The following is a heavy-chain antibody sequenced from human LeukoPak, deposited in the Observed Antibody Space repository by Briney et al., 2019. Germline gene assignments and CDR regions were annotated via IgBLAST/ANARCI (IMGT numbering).Heavy chain of an antibody. V-gene: IGHV3-30-3*01. Sequence: PGGSLRLSCAASGFTFSSYWMHWVRQAPGKGLEWVAVISYDGSNKYYADSVKGRFTISRDNSKNTLYLQMNSLRAEDTAVYYCARELRRGHDYYYYYGMDVWGQGTTVTVSS. D-gene: IGHD5-12*01. CDR2: ISYDGSNK. CDR3: ARELRRGHDYYYYYGMDV. CDR1: GFTFSSYW. J-gene: IGHJ6*02.